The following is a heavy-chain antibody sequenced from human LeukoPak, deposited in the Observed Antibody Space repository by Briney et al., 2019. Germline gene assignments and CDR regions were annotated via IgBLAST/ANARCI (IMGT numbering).Heavy chain of an antibody. V-gene: IGHV4-61*05. D-gene: IGHD3-9*01. CDR2: IYNRGST. J-gene: IGHJ4*02. CDR3: AGGPVLRYFDWPYRGGTINY. CDR1: GGSISSSSYY. Sequence: SETLSLTCTVSGGSISSSSYYWSWIRQPPGQGLEWIGYIYNRGSTNYNPSLKSRVSISVDTSKNQFSLKLSSVTAADTAVYYCAGGPVLRYFDWPYRGGTINYWGQGTLVTVSS.